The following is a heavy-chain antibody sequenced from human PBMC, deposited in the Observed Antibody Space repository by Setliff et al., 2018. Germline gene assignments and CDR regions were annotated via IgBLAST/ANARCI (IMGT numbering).Heavy chain of an antibody. D-gene: IGHD1-26*01. CDR2: IYFGGNT. CDR1: GGSISDNGYF. V-gene: IGHV4-39*07. Sequence: PSETLSLTCTVPGGSISDNGYFWGWVRQPPGKGLEWIGNIYFGGNTYFNPSFKSRVTMSIDTSNSQFSLKLSSVTAADTAIYYCARDASASDGRNAFDIWGQWTMVTVSS. CDR3: ARDASASDGRNAFDI. J-gene: IGHJ3*02.